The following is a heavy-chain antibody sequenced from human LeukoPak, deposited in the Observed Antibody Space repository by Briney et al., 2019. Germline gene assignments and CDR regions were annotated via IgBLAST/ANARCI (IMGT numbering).Heavy chain of an antibody. CDR3: ARVATSLARDDY. Sequence: GGSLRLSCGASGFTFEDHGMTWVRQAPGKGLEWVSYISESSSTKYYADSVKGRFTISRDNAQNSLFLQMSSLRAEDTAVYYCARVATSLARDDYWGQGTLVTVSS. J-gene: IGHJ4*02. V-gene: IGHV3-48*01. CDR1: GFTFEDHG. CDR2: ISESSSTK.